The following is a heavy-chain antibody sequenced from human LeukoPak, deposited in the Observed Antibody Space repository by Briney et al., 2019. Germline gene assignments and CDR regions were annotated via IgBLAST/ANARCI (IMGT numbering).Heavy chain of an antibody. J-gene: IGHJ4*02. V-gene: IGHV1-18*01. Sequence: ASVKVSCKASGYTFTSYGISWVRQAPGQGLEWMGWISAYNGNTNYAQKLQGRVTMTTDTSTSTACMELRSLRSDDTAVYYCATTGIVGATLDYWGQGTLVTVSS. D-gene: IGHD1-26*01. CDR1: GYTFTSYG. CDR3: ATTGIVGATLDY. CDR2: ISAYNGNT.